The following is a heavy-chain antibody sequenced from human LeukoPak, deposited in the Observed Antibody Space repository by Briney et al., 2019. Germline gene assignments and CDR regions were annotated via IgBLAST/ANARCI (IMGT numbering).Heavy chain of an antibody. CDR1: GYTFTSYY. CDR3: ARASVGSRWYVGLDYYYYMDV. Sequence: GASVKVSCKASGYTFTSYYMHWVRQAPGQGLEWMGIINPSGGSTSYAQKFQGRVTMTRDMSTSTVYMELSSLRSEDTAVYYCARASVGSRWYVGLDYYYYMDVWGKGTTVTVSS. V-gene: IGHV1-46*01. J-gene: IGHJ6*03. CDR2: INPSGGST. D-gene: IGHD6-13*01.